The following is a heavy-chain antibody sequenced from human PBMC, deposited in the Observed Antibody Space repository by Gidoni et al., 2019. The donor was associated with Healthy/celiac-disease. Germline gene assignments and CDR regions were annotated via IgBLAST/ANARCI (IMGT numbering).Heavy chain of an antibody. D-gene: IGHD6-13*01. V-gene: IGHV4-59*01. CDR1: GGSLSSYY. CDR3: ARDAGLIAAAGTYYYYGMDV. CDR2: IYYSGST. Sequence: QVQLQESGPGLVEPSAPLSLTCTVSGGSLSSYYWSSIRQPPGKGLEWIGYIYYSGSTNYNPALKSRFTISVDTSKNQFSLKLSSVTAADTAVYYCARDAGLIAAAGTYYYYGMDVWGQGTTVTVSS. J-gene: IGHJ6*02.